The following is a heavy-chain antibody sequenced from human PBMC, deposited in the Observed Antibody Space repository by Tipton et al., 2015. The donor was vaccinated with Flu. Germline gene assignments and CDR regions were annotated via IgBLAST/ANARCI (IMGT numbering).Heavy chain of an antibody. J-gene: IGHJ4*02. CDR1: GGSISSYY. Sequence: TLSLTCTVSGGSISSYYWSWIRQPAGKGLEWIGRMHASGVTNYNPSLKSRVSMSVDTSMDQFSLKLTSVTAADTALYYCAREPYNASGSLYDGGDYFDFWGLGTRVNVSS. CDR3: AREPYNASGSLYDGGDYFDF. V-gene: IGHV4-4*07. CDR2: MHASGVT. D-gene: IGHD3-10*01.